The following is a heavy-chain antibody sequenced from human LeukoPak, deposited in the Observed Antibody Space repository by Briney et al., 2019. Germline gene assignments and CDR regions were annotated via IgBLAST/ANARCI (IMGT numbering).Heavy chain of an antibody. CDR1: GDSVSSNSAA. D-gene: IGHD3-22*01. V-gene: IGHV6-1*01. Sequence: SQTISLTCAISGDSVSSNSAAWHWIRQSPSRGLEWLGRTYYRSKWYNDYAVSVKSRVTINPDTSKNQFSLQLNSVTPEDTAVYYCARGQYYYESSAYYYFDYWGQGTLVTVSS. J-gene: IGHJ4*02. CDR3: ARGQYYYESSAYYYFDY. CDR2: TYYRSKWYN.